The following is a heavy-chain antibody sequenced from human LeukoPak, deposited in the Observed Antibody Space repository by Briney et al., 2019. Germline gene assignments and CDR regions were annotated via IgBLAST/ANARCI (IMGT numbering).Heavy chain of an antibody. D-gene: IGHD2-2*01. CDR2: INSDGSSI. CDR1: GFTFSSHW. CDR3: AREVLDVVEPATNTVDY. J-gene: IGHJ4*02. Sequence: GGSLRLSCAASGFTFSSHWMHWVRQAPGKGLVWVSRINSDGSSISYADSVKGRFVVSRDNAKNLLFLQMNSLRVEDTALYFCAREVLDVVEPATNTVDYWGQGTRVTVSS. V-gene: IGHV3-74*01.